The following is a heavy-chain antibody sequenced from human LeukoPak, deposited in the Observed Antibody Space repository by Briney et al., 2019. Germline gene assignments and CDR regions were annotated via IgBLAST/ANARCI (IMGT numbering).Heavy chain of an antibody. V-gene: IGHV3-9*01. D-gene: IGHD2-15*01. CDR1: GFTFDDYA. Sequence: GRSLRLSCAASGFTFDDYAMHWVRQAPGKGLEWVSGISWNSGSIGYADSVKGRFTISRDNAKNSLYLQMNSLRAEDTALYYCAKDLKRYCSGGSCYYFDYWGQGTLVTVPS. J-gene: IGHJ4*02. CDR3: AKDLKRYCSGGSCYYFDY. CDR2: ISWNSGSI.